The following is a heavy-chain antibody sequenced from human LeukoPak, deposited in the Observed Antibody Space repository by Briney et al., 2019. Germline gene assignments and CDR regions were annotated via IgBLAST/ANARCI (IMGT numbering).Heavy chain of an antibody. CDR3: ARPFYSSGWYGAFDI. V-gene: IGHV4-34*01. CDR2: INHSGST. J-gene: IGHJ3*02. D-gene: IGHD6-19*01. Sequence: SETLSLTCAVYGGSFSGYYWSWIRQPPGKGLEWIGEINHSGSTNYNPSLKSRVTISVDTSKNQFSLRLTSVTAADTAVYFCARPFYSSGWYGAFDIWGPGTMVTVSS. CDR1: GGSFSGYY.